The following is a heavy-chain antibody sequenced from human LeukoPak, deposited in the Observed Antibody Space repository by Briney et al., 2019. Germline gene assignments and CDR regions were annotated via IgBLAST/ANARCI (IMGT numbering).Heavy chain of an antibody. CDR2: ISGSGGST. J-gene: IGHJ4*02. V-gene: IGHV3-23*01. CDR1: GFTFSSYA. Sequence: PGGSLGLSCAASGFTFSSYAMSWVRQAPGKGLEWVSAISGSGGSTYYADSVKGRFTISRDNSKNTLYLQMNSLRAEDTAVYYCAKDLLAASLYYFDYWGQGTLVTVSS. D-gene: IGHD2/OR15-2a*01. CDR3: AKDLLAASLYYFDY.